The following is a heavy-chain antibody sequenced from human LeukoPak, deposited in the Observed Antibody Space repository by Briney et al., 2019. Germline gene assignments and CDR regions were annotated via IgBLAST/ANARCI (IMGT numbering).Heavy chain of an antibody. CDR2: ISGSGGST. CDR1: GFTFSSYA. CDR3: VSNSSSWYWFDY. D-gene: IGHD6-13*01. J-gene: IGHJ4*02. V-gene: IGHV3-23*01. Sequence: GGSLRLSCAASGFTFSSYAMSWVRQAPGKGLEWVSAISGSGGSTYYADSVKGRFTISRDSSKNTLYLQMNSLRAEDTAVYYCVSNSSSWYWFDYWGQGTLVTVSS.